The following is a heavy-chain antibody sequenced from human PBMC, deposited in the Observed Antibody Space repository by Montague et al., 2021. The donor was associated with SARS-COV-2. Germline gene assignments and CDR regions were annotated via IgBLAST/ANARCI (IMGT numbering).Heavy chain of an antibody. CDR1: GGSISSYY. CDR2: IYYSGST. D-gene: IGHD1-14*01. V-gene: IGHV4-59*01. CDR3: AREPSTGDYFGN. J-gene: IGHJ4*02. Sequence: SETLSLTCTVSGGSISSYYWSWIRQPPGKGLEWIGYIYYSGSTNYNPSLKSRVTISVDTSKNQFSLKLSSVTAADTAVYYCAREPSTGDYFGNWGQGTLVTVSS.